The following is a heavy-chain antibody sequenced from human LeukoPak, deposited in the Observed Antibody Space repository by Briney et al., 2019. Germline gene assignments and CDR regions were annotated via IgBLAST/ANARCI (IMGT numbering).Heavy chain of an antibody. CDR3: ATKLPAAGRGFDY. J-gene: IGHJ4*02. Sequence: PGRSLRLSCAASGFIFSNDAMRWVRQAPGKGLERVANIKQDGSEKYYVDSVKGRFTISRDSAKNSLFLQMNSLRAEDTAVYYCATKLPAAGRGFDYWGQGTLVTVSS. D-gene: IGHD6-13*01. CDR2: IKQDGSEK. CDR1: GFIFSNDA. V-gene: IGHV3-7*03.